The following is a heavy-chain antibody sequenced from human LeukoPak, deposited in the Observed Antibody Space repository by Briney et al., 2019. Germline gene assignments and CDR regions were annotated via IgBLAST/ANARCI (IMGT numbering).Heavy chain of an antibody. Sequence: PSETLSLTCAVYGGSFSGYYWSWIRQPPGKGLEWIGEINHSGSTNYNPSLKSRVTISVDTSKNQFSLKLSSVTAADTAVYYCARDPYSYSSGWYNYWGQGTLVTVSS. CDR2: INHSGST. J-gene: IGHJ4*02. D-gene: IGHD6-19*01. CDR1: GGSFSGYY. V-gene: IGHV4-34*01. CDR3: ARDPYSYSSGWYNY.